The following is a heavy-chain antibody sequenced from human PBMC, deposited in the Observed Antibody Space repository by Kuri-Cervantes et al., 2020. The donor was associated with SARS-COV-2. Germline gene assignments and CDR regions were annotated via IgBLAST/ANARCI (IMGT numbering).Heavy chain of an antibody. CDR2: ISYDGNNK. Sequence: GGSLRLSCAASGFKFSRTDMHWVRQAPGKGLEWVAFISYDGNNKKCIASGKGRFTISRDNSQNKLYLQMNSLRAEDTAVYYCAKDPTYSDSSGTFDYWGQGTLVTVSS. CDR1: GFKFSRTD. V-gene: IGHV3-30*18. D-gene: IGHD3-22*01. CDR3: AKDPTYSDSSGTFDY. J-gene: IGHJ4*02.